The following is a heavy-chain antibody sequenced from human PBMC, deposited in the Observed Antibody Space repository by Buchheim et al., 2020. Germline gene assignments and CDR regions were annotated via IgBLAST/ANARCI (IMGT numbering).Heavy chain of an antibody. CDR1: GGSISSGGYS. J-gene: IGHJ4*02. D-gene: IGHD3-22*01. CDR3: ASNYYDSSGYHSRGDY. CDR2: IYHSGST. Sequence: QLQLQESGSGLVKPSQTLSLTCAVSGGSISSGGYSWSWIRQPPGKGLEWIGYIYHSGSTYYNPSLKSRVTISVDRYKNQFSLKLSSVTAADTAVYYCASNYYDSSGYHSRGDYWGQGTL. V-gene: IGHV4-30-2*01.